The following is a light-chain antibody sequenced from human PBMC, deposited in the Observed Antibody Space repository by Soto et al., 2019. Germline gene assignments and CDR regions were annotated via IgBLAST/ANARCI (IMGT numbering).Light chain of an antibody. V-gene: IGKV1-5*03. CDR1: QNINSW. CDR3: QQYESFFPLT. CDR2: KAS. Sequence: DIQMTQSPSTLSASVGDRVTITCRASQNINSWLAWYQQKPGKAPKLLIYKASNLESGVPSRFSGSGSGTDFTLTISSLQPDDFATYHCQQYESFFPLTFGGGTKVEI. J-gene: IGKJ4*01.